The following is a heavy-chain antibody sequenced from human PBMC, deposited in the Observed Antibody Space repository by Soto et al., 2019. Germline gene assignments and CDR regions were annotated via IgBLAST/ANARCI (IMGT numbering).Heavy chain of an antibody. V-gene: IGHV3-23*01. J-gene: IGHJ6*02. CDR1: GFTFSSYA. D-gene: IGHD3-10*01. CDR3: ANPDYGSGSYYQTPYYYYGMDV. Sequence: GGSLRLSCAASGFTFSSYAMSWVRQAPGKGLEWVSAISGSGGSTYYADSVKGRFTISRDNSKNTLYLQMNSLRAEDTAVYYCANPDYGSGSYYQTPYYYYGMDVWGQGTTVTVSS. CDR2: ISGSGGST.